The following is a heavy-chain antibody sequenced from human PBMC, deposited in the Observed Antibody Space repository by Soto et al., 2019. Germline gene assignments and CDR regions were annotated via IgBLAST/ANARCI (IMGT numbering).Heavy chain of an antibody. Sequence: SETLSLTCTVSGGSISSSNYYWGWIRQPPGKGLEWIGSIYYSGSTYNNPSLKSRVTISVDTSKNQFSLKLSSVTAADTAVYYCARAGGYCTNGVCPRGYYYYGMDVWGQGTTVTVSS. CDR2: IYYSGST. CDR3: ARAGGYCTNGVCPRGYYYYGMDV. CDR1: GGSISSSNYY. V-gene: IGHV4-39*07. D-gene: IGHD2-8*01. J-gene: IGHJ6*02.